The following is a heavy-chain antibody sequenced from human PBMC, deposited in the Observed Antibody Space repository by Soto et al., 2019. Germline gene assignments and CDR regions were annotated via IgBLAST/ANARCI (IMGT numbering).Heavy chain of an antibody. V-gene: IGHV4-34*01. J-gene: IGHJ6*02. D-gene: IGHD6-13*01. CDR1: GGSFSGYY. Sequence: QVQLQQWGAGLLKPSETLSLTCAVYGGSFSGYYWSWIRQPPGKGLEWIGEINHSGSTNYNPSLKSRVTISVDTSKNQFSLKLSSVTAADTAVYYCANIYSGSWYYYYGMDVWGQGTTVTVSS. CDR3: ANIYSGSWYYYYGMDV. CDR2: INHSGST.